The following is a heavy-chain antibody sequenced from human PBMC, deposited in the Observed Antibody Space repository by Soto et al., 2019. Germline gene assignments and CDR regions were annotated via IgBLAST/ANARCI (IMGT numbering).Heavy chain of an antibody. V-gene: IGHV1-2*02. J-gene: IGHJ4*02. D-gene: IGHD3-10*01. CDR3: GRGRSGQLAVFY. CDR1: GYTFTGHY. Sequence: ASVKVSCKASGYTFTGHYIHWVRQAPGQGPEWMGEIGPASGDTRYAQKFQGRVTMTRDTSITTVYMELNNLSPDDTAVYYCGRGRSGQLAVFYWGQGTPGTVSS. CDR2: IGPASGDT.